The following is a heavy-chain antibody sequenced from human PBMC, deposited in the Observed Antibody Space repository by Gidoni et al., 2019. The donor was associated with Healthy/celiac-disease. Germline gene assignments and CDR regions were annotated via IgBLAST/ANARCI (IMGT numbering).Heavy chain of an antibody. Sequence: QVQLVQSGAEVKKPGASVKVSCKASGSFFTSYALSWVRQAPGQGLEWMGWISAYNGNTNYAQKLQGRVTMTTDTSTSTAYMELRSLRSDDTAVYYCARVRRVVVIIGALGPNFDYWGQGTLVTVSS. CDR3: ARVRRVVVIIGALGPNFDY. J-gene: IGHJ4*02. CDR1: GSFFTSYA. CDR2: ISAYNGNT. D-gene: IGHD3-22*01. V-gene: IGHV1-18*01.